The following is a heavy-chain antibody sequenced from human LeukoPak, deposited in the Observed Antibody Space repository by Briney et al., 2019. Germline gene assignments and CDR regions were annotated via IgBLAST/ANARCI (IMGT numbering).Heavy chain of an antibody. CDR3: AKDRSSSWYLDY. CDR1: GFTFSSYA. D-gene: IGHD6-13*01. J-gene: IGHJ4*02. Sequence: GGSLRLSCAASGFTFSSYAMSSVRQAPGKGLEWVSAISGSGGSTYYADSVKGRFTISRDNSKNTLYLQMNSLRAEDTAVYYCAKDRSSSWYLDYWGQGTLVTVSS. CDR2: ISGSGGST. V-gene: IGHV3-23*01.